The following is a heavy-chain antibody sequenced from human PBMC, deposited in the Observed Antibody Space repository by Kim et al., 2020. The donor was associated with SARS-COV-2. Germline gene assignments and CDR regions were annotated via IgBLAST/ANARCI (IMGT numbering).Heavy chain of an antibody. V-gene: IGHV3-48*02. CDR2: ISSSSSTI. Sequence: GGSLRLSCAASGFTFSSYSMNWVRQAPGKGLEWVSYISSSSSTIYYADSVKGRFTISRDNAKNSLYLQMNSLRDEDTAVYYCARASPLHIVVVPAAPNDYWGQGTLVTVSS. D-gene: IGHD2-2*01. CDR1: GFTFSSYS. CDR3: ARASPLHIVVVPAAPNDY. J-gene: IGHJ4*02.